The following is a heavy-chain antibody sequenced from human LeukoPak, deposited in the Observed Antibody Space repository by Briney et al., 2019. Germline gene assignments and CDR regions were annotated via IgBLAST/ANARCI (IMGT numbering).Heavy chain of an antibody. V-gene: IGHV1-18*01. CDR2: ISAYNGNT. CDR3: ARGRVLLWFGDF. CDR1: GYTFTSYG. J-gene: IGHJ4*02. D-gene: IGHD3-10*01. Sequence: ASVTVSCTASGYTFTSYGISWVRQAPGQGLEWMGWISAYNGNTNYAQTLQSRVTITTDTSTSTAYMELRSLSSDATAVYYCARGRVLLWFGDFWGQGTLVTVSS.